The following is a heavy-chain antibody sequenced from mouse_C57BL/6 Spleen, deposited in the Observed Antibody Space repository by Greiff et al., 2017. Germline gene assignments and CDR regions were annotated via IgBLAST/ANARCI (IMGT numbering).Heavy chain of an antibody. D-gene: IGHD1-1*01. Sequence: EVKVVESGGDLVKPGGSLKLSCAASGFTFSSYGMSWVRQTPDTRLEWVATISSGGRYTYYPDSVKGRFTISRDNANNTMYLQLSSLKSEDTAMYYCARCDYYGSSYDFDDRGQGNTLTVYS. CDR3: ARCDYYGSSYDFDD. CDR2: ISSGGRYT. J-gene: IGHJ2*01. V-gene: IGHV5-6*01. CDR1: GFTFSSYG.